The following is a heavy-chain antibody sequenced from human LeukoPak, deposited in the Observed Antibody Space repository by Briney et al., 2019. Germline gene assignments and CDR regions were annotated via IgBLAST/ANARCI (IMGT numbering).Heavy chain of an antibody. CDR1: GFTFSDYY. D-gene: IGHD5-12*01. Sequence: GGSLRLSCAASGFTFSDYYMSWIRQAPGKGLEWVSVIYSGGSTYYADSVKGRFTISRDNSKNTLYLQMNSLRAEDTAVYYCARAPRYSDYYYYYYMDVWGKGTTVTVSS. CDR3: ARAPRYSDYYYYYYMDV. V-gene: IGHV3-53*01. J-gene: IGHJ6*03. CDR2: IYSGGST.